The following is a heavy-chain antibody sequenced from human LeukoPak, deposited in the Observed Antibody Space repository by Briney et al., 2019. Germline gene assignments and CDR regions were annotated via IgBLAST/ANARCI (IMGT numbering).Heavy chain of an antibody. CDR1: GESFSGYY. Sequence: PSETLSLTCAVYGESFSGYYWSWIRQPPGKGLEWIGEINHSGSTNYNPSLKSRVTISVDTSKNQFSLKLSSVTAADTAVYYCARGRGIVGAQSGFDYWGQGTLVTVSS. J-gene: IGHJ4*02. CDR2: INHSGST. D-gene: IGHD1-26*01. V-gene: IGHV4-34*01. CDR3: ARGRGIVGAQSGFDY.